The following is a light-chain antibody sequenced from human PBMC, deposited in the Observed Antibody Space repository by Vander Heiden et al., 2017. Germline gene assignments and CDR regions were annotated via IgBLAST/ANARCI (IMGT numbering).Light chain of an antibody. Sequence: DIPMTQSPSTLSASVGDRVTITCRASQSISSWLAWYQQKPGKAPKLLIYKASSLESGVPSRFSGSGSGTEFTITISSLQPDDFATYYCQQYNSYSSVAFGQGTKLEIK. J-gene: IGKJ2*01. CDR2: KAS. CDR1: QSISSW. CDR3: QQYNSYSSVA. V-gene: IGKV1-5*03.